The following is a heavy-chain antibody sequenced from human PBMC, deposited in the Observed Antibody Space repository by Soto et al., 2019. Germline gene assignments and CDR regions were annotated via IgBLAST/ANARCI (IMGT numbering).Heavy chain of an antibody. J-gene: IGHJ4*02. D-gene: IGHD2-15*01. CDR3: ASLVGTIDY. CDR1: GGSISSYY. Sequence: QVHLQESGPGLVKPSETLSLTCTVSGGSISSYYWNWIRQPAGKGLEWIGRIHSSGYTNYNSSLRSRVTMSVDSSKSQISLKMTSVTAADTAVYYCASLVGTIDYWAQGTLVTVSS. CDR2: IHSSGYT. V-gene: IGHV4-4*07.